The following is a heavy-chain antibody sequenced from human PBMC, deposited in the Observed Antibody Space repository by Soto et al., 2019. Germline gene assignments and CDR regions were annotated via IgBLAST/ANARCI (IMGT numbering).Heavy chain of an antibody. J-gene: IGHJ5*02. V-gene: IGHV4-39*01. Sequence: SETLSLTCTVSGGSISSSSYYWGWIRQPPGKGLEWIGSIYYSGSTYYNPSLKSRVTISVDTSKNRFSLKLSSVTAADTAVYYCARSGIYITMVRGVIIEWFDPWGQGTLVTVSS. CDR1: GGSISSSSYY. CDR2: IYYSGST. D-gene: IGHD3-10*01. CDR3: ARSGIYITMVRGVIIEWFDP.